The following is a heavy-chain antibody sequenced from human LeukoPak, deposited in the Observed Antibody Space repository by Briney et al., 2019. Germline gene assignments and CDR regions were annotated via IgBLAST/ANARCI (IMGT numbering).Heavy chain of an antibody. CDR1: GGSISSYY. D-gene: IGHD2-2*01. Sequence: SETLSLTCTVSGGSISSYYWSWIRQPPGKGLEWIGYIYYSGSTNYNPSLKSRVTISVDTSKNQFSLKLSSVTAADTAVYYCASDSPYCSSTSCSSFDYWGQGTLVTVSS. CDR2: IYYSGST. CDR3: ASDSPYCSSTSCSSFDY. J-gene: IGHJ4*02. V-gene: IGHV4-59*12.